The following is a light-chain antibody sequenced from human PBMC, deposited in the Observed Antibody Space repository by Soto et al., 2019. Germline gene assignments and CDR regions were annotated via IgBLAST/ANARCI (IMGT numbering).Light chain of an antibody. CDR3: SSYTTTTWV. Sequence: QSALTQPASVSGSPGQSITISCTGTSSDVGGYDYVSWYQQHPVKAPKLMIYEVRNRPSGVSHRFSGSKSGNTASLIISGLQAEDEADYYCSSYTTTTWVFGAGTKLTVL. CDR2: EVR. CDR1: SSDVGGYDY. J-gene: IGLJ3*02. V-gene: IGLV2-14*01.